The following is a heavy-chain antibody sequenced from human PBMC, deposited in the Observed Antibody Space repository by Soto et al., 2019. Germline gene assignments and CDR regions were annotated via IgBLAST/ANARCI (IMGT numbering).Heavy chain of an antibody. CDR1: GFSVSSSY. D-gene: IGHD2-8*01. CDR3: AREFSMAYCAFDI. Sequence: GGSLRLSCAASGFSVSSSYMSWVRQAPGKGLEWVSVIYSGGNTYYADSVQGRFTISRDNSKNTLYLQMNSLRAEDTAVYYCAREFSMAYCAFDIWGQGTMVTVSS. CDR2: IYSGGNT. V-gene: IGHV3-53*01. J-gene: IGHJ3*02.